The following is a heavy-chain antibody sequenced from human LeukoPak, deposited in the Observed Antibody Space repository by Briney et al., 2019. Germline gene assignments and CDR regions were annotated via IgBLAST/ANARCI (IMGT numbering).Heavy chain of an antibody. Sequence: SETLSLTCTVSGGSISSGGYYWGWIRQPPGKGLEWIASIYYSGSIYHNPSLKSRVTISVDTSKDQFSLELSSVTAAGTAMYYCARHIVGATPYYFDYWGQGTLVTVSS. D-gene: IGHD1-26*01. J-gene: IGHJ4*02. CDR2: IYYSGSI. CDR3: ARHIVGATPYYFDY. CDR1: GGSISSGGYY. V-gene: IGHV4-39*01.